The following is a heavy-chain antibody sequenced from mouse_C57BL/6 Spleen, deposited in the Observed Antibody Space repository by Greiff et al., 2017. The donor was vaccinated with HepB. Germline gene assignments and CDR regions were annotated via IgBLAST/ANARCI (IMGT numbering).Heavy chain of an antibody. V-gene: IGHV10-1*01. J-gene: IGHJ4*01. Sequence: GGGLVQPKGSLKLSCAASGFSFNTYAMNWVRQAPGKGLEWVARIRSKSNNYATYYADSVNDRFTISRDDSESMLYLQMNNLKTEDTAMYYCGRGEYGNYYYAMDYWGQGTSVTVSS. CDR3: GRGEYGNYYYAMDY. CDR2: IRSKSNNYAT. D-gene: IGHD2-10*02. CDR1: GFSFNTYA.